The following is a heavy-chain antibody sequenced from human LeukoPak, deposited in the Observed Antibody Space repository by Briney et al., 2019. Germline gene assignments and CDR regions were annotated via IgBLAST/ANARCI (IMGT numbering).Heavy chain of an antibody. CDR3: ARDHADYYGSGSYYNAPGY. D-gene: IGHD3-10*01. CDR1: GFTFSSYG. Sequence: GRSLRLSCAASGFTFSSYGMHWVRQAPGKGLEWVAAIWDDGSNKYYADSVKGRFTISRDNSKNTLYLQMNSLRAEDTAVYYCARDHADYYGSGSYYNAPGYWGQGTLVTVSS. V-gene: IGHV3-33*01. CDR2: IWDDGSNK. J-gene: IGHJ4*02.